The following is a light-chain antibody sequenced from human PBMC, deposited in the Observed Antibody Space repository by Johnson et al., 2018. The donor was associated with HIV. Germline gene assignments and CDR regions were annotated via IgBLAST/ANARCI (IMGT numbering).Light chain of an antibody. Sequence: QSVLTQPPSVSAAPGKKVTISCSGSSSNIGDNYVSWYQQFPETAPKLLIYDNNKRPSGIPDRFSGSKSGTSATLGITGLQTGDEADYYCGTWDTSLSAGGVFGTGTKVTVL. CDR2: DNN. CDR1: SSNIGDNY. J-gene: IGLJ1*01. V-gene: IGLV1-51*01. CDR3: GTWDTSLSAGGV.